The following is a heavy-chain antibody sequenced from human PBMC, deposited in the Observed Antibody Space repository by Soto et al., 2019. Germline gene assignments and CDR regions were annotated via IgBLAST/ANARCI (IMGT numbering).Heavy chain of an antibody. CDR3: ARVLRGITMTGDY. J-gene: IGHJ4*02. Sequence: SETLSLPCTVSGGSISSGGYYSSWIRQHPGKGLEWIGYIYYSGSTYYNPSLKSRVTISVDTSKNQVSLMLSSVTSADTAVCYCARVLRGITMTGDYWGQGTLVTVSS. D-gene: IGHD3-22*01. V-gene: IGHV4-31*03. CDR2: IYYSGST. CDR1: GGSISSGGYY.